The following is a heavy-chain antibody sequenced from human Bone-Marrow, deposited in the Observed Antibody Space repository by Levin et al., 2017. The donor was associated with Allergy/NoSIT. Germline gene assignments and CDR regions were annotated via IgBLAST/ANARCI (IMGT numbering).Heavy chain of an antibody. V-gene: IGHV3-30-3*01. J-gene: IGHJ4*02. CDR3: ARDLVSSGWVFDY. Sequence: PGGSLRLSCAASGFTFSSYAMHWVRQAPGKGLEWVAVISYDGSNKYYADSVKGRFTISRDNSKNTLYLQMNSLRAEDTAVYYCARDLVSSGWVFDYWGQGTLVTVSS. CDR1: GFTFSSYA. D-gene: IGHD6-19*01. CDR2: ISYDGSNK.